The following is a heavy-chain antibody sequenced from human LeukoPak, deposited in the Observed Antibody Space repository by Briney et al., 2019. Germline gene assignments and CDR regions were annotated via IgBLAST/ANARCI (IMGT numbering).Heavy chain of an antibody. D-gene: IGHD6-19*01. CDR1: GFTFSGYA. J-gene: IGHJ4*02. V-gene: IGHV3-23*01. Sequence: GGSLRLSCAASGFTFSGYAMSWVRQAPGKGLEWVSAISGSGGSTYYADSVKGRFTISRDNSKNTLYLQMNSLRAEDTAVYYCAKDLKGSGWYGYWGQGTLVTVSS. CDR3: AKDLKGSGWYGY. CDR2: ISGSGGST.